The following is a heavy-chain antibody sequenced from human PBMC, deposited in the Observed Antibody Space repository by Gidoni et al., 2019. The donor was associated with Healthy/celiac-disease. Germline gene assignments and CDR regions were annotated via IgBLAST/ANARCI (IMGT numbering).Heavy chain of an antibody. CDR2: ISGSGGST. D-gene: IGHD1-26*01. Sequence: EVQLLESGGGLVQPGGSLRLSCAASGFTFSSYAMSWVRQAPGKGLEWVSAISGSGGSTYYADSVEGRFSISRDNSKNTLYLQMNSLRAEDTAVYYCAKLSGSYLPYYYGMDVWGQGTTVTVSS. CDR3: AKLSGSYLPYYYGMDV. V-gene: IGHV3-23*01. J-gene: IGHJ6*02. CDR1: GFTFSSYA.